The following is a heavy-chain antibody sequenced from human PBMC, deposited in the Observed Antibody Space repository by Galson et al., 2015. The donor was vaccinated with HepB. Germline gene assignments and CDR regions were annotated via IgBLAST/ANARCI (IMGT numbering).Heavy chain of an antibody. D-gene: IGHD6-19*01. CDR1: GGSISSYY. Sequence: SETLSLTCTVSGGSISSYYWSWIRQPPGKGREWIGYIYYSGSTNYNPSLKSRVTISVDTSKNQFSLKLSSVTAADTAVYYCARHEGAVARSSNWFDPWGQGTLVTVSS. J-gene: IGHJ5*02. CDR2: IYYSGST. V-gene: IGHV4-59*08. CDR3: ARHEGAVARSSNWFDP.